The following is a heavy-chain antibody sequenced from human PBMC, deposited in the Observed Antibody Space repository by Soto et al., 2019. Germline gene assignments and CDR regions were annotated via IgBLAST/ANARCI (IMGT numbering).Heavy chain of an antibody. V-gene: IGHV3-48*02. CDR3: ARIASYDSSPLAGYYYGMDV. J-gene: IGHJ6*02. Sequence: PGGSLRLSCAASGFTFSTFNMNWVRQAPGKGLEWVSYISSSSSTIYYADSVKGRFTISRDNAKNSLYLQMNSLRDEDTAVYYCARIASYDSSPLAGYYYGMDVWGQGTTVTVSS. CDR2: ISSSSSTI. D-gene: IGHD3-22*01. CDR1: GFTFSTFN.